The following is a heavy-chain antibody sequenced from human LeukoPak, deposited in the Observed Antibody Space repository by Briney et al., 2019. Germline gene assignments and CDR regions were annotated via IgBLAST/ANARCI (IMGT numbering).Heavy chain of an antibody. J-gene: IGHJ4*02. Sequence: PGGSLRLSCAASGFTFSSYGMHWVRQAPGKGLEWVAVILNDGSQEKYADSVKGRFTISRDNAKNSLYLQMNSLRAEDTAVYYCARDRGGSYSAIDYWGQGTLVTVSS. CDR1: GFTFSSYG. CDR2: ILNDGSQE. CDR3: ARDRGGSYSAIDY. V-gene: IGHV3-33*01. D-gene: IGHD1-26*01.